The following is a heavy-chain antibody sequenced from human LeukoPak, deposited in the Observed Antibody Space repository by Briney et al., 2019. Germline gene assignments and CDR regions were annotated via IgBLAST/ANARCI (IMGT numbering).Heavy chain of an antibody. V-gene: IGHV4-61*01. CDR3: ARDRQWLALDY. Sequence: SGPVLVKPTETLTLTCTVSGFSLSNARMGVSWIRQPPGKGLEWIGYIYYSGSTNYNPSLKSRVTISVDTSKNQFSLKLSSVTAADTAVYYCARDRQWLALDYWGQGTLVTVSS. J-gene: IGHJ4*02. D-gene: IGHD6-19*01. CDR2: IYYSGST. CDR1: GFSLSNARMG.